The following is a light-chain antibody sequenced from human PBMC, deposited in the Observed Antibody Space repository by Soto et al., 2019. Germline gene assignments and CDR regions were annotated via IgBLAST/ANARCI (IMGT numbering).Light chain of an antibody. Sequence: EIVMTQSPATLSVSVGERATRSCRASQTVSSKLAWYQQKPGQAPRLLIYGASTRATGIPARFTGSGSGTEFTLTISSLQSEDFAVYYCQQYNDWPPQITFGGGTKVEFK. CDR3: QQYNDWPPQIT. CDR1: QTVSSK. V-gene: IGKV3-15*01. J-gene: IGKJ4*01. CDR2: GAS.